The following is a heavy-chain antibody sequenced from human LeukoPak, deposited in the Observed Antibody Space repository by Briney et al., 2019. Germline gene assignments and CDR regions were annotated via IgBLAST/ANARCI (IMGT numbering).Heavy chain of an antibody. D-gene: IGHD2-2*01. J-gene: IGHJ6*02. CDR3: ARDRDHLLERRYYNGMDV. CDR2: INPNSGGT. Sequence: GSSVKVSCKASGYTFTGHYMNWVRQAPGQGLEWMGWINPNSGGTNYAQKFQGRVTMTRDTSISTAYMELSRLRSDDTAVYYCARDRDHLLERRYYNGMDVWGQGTTVIVSS. CDR1: GYTFTGHY. V-gene: IGHV1-2*02.